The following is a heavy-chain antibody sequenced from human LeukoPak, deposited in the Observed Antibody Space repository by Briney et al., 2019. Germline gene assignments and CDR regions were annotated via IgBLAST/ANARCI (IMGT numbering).Heavy chain of an antibody. CDR1: GGSFSGYY. Sequence: KPSETLSLTCAVYGGSFSGYYWSWIRQPPGKGLEWTGEINHSGSTNYNPSLKSRVTISVDTSKNQFSLKLSSVTAADTAVYYCARSGENRPLKSNCFDPWGQGTLVTVSS. J-gene: IGHJ5*02. V-gene: IGHV4-34*01. D-gene: IGHD3-16*01. CDR2: INHSGST. CDR3: ARSGENRPLKSNCFDP.